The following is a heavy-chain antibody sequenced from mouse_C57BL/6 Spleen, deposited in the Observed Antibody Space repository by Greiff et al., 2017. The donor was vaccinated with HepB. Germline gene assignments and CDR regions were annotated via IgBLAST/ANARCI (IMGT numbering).Heavy chain of an antibody. CDR3: ARSVITTVVPHWYFDV. CDR2: IDPSDSET. CDR1: GYTFTSYW. V-gene: IGHV1-52*01. D-gene: IGHD1-1*01. J-gene: IGHJ1*03. Sequence: QVQLQQPGAELVRPGSSVKLSCKASGYTFTSYWMHWVKQRPIQGLEWIGNIDPSDSETHYNQKFKDKATLTVDKSSSTAYMQLSSLTSEDSAVYYCARSVITTVVPHWYFDVWGTGTTVTVSS.